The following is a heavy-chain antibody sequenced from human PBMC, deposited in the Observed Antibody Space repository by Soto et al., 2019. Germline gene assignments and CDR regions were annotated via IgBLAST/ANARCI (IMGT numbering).Heavy chain of an antibody. V-gene: IGHV3-23*01. D-gene: IGHD2-15*01. Sequence: EVQLLESGGGLVQPGGSLRLSCAASGFTLGTYVMTWVRQAPGKGLEWVSAISGSGGSTNYADPVKGRFTISRDNTKNTLYLQMNSLRVGDTAVYYCAKDCKGSYCSGGTCYSFDYWGQGTLVTVPS. CDR3: AKDCKGSYCSGGTCYSFDY. CDR1: GFTLGTYV. CDR2: ISGSGGST. J-gene: IGHJ4*02.